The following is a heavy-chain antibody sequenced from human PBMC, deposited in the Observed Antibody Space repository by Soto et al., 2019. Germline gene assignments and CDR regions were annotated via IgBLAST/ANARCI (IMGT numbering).Heavy chain of an antibody. D-gene: IGHD3-3*01. CDR2: ISAYNGNT. CDR3: SRDQRFLEWLLYRPCTFDI. J-gene: IGHJ3*02. Sequence: ASVKVSCKASGYTFTSYGISWVRQAPGQGLEWMGWISAYNGNTNYAQKLQGRVTMTTDTSTSTAYMELRSLRSDDTAVYYCSRDQRFLEWLLYRPCTFDIWGQGTMVTVSS. CDR1: GYTFTSYG. V-gene: IGHV1-18*01.